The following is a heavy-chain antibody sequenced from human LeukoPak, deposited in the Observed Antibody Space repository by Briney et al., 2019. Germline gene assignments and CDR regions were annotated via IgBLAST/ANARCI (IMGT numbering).Heavy chain of an antibody. Sequence: GGSLRLSCAASGFTFSSYSMNWVRQAPGKGLEWVSSISSSSSYIYYADSVKGRFTISRDNAENSLYLQMNSLRAEDTAVYYCARDRGRPAANDAFDIWGQGTMVTVSS. V-gene: IGHV3-21*01. D-gene: IGHD2-2*01. CDR1: GFTFSSYS. CDR2: ISSSSSYI. J-gene: IGHJ3*02. CDR3: ARDRGRPAANDAFDI.